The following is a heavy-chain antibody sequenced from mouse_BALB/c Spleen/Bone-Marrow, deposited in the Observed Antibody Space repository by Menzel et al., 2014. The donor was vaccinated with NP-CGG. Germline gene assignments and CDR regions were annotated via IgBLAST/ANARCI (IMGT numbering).Heavy chain of an antibody. V-gene: IGHV1-5*01. CDR3: ARGGGNSYVEFAY. J-gene: IGHJ3*01. CDR2: IYPGNSDT. D-gene: IGHD1-1*01. CDR1: GYTFTSYW. Sequence: EVQLVESGTVLARPGASVKMSCKASGYTFTSYWMHWVKQRPGQGLEWIGAIYPGNSDTSYNQKFKGKAKLTAVTSTSTAYMELSSLTNGDSAVYYCARGGGNSYVEFAYWGQGTLVTVSA.